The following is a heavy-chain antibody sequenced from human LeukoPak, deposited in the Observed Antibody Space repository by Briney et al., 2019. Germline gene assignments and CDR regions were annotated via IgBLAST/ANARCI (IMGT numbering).Heavy chain of an antibody. CDR2: IYTSGST. V-gene: IGHV4-4*07. J-gene: IGHJ4*02. CDR3: ARDSNFHYYDSSGYYDY. D-gene: IGHD3-22*01. CDR1: GGSISSYY. Sequence: PSETLSLTXTVSGGSISSYYWSWIRQPAGKGLEWIGRIYTSGSTNYNPSLKSRVTMSVDTSKNQFSLKLSSVTAADTAVYYCARDSNFHYYDSSGYYDYWGQGTLVTVSS.